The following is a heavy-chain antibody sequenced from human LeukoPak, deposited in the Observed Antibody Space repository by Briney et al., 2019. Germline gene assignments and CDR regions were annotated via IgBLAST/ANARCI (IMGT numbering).Heavy chain of an antibody. D-gene: IGHD3-10*02. CDR1: GFTFSSYG. CDR3: AKGVRGWFHDAFDI. CDR2: ISYDGSNK. V-gene: IGHV3-30*18. Sequence: GGSLRLSCAASGFTFSSYGMHWVRQAPGKGLEWVAVISYDGSNKYYADSVKGRFTISRDNSKNTLYLQMNSLRAEDTAVYYCAKGVRGWFHDAFDIWGQGTMVTVSS. J-gene: IGHJ3*02.